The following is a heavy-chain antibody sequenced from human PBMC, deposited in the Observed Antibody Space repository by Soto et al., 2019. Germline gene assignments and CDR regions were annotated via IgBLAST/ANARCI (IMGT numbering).Heavy chain of an antibody. V-gene: IGHV1-18*01. D-gene: IGHD3-10*01. CDR2: ISAYNGNT. CDR3: ARDADSVVRPLDY. Sequence: ASVKVSCKASGYTFTSYGISCVLQSPGQWLEWMGWISAYNGNTNYAQKLQGRVTMTTDTSTSTAYMELRSLRSDDTAVYYCARDADSVVRPLDYWGQGTLVTVSS. CDR1: GYTFTSYG. J-gene: IGHJ4*02.